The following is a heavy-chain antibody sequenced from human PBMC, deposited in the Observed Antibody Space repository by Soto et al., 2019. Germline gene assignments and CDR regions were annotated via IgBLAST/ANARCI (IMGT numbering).Heavy chain of an antibody. Sequence: ASVRVSCKXSGYTFTSYGISWVRQAPGQGLEWMGWISAYNGNTNYAQKLQGRVTMTTDTSTSTAYMELRSLRSDDTAVYYCARAGIAARRGGLGFDYWGQGTLVTVSS. J-gene: IGHJ4*02. CDR1: GYTFTSYG. V-gene: IGHV1-18*01. CDR3: ARAGIAARRGGLGFDY. CDR2: ISAYNGNT. D-gene: IGHD6-6*01.